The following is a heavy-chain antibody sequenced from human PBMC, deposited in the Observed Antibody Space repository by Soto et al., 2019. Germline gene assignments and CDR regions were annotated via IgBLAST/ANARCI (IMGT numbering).Heavy chain of an antibody. Sequence: PSETLSLTCTVSGGSISSYYWSWIRQPPGKGLEWIGYIYYSGSTNYNPSLKSRVTISVDTSKNQFSLKLSSVTAADTAVYYCARPFSSYDFWSGYVYYFDYWGQGTLVTVSS. CDR1: GGSISSYY. CDR2: IYYSGST. D-gene: IGHD3-3*01. J-gene: IGHJ4*02. CDR3: ARPFSSYDFWSGYVYYFDY. V-gene: IGHV4-59*08.